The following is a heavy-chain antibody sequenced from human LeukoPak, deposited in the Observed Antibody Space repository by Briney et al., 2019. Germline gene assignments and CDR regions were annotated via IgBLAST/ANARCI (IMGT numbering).Heavy chain of an antibody. V-gene: IGHV3-23*01. Sequence: PGGSLRLSCAASGFTFSSYAMSWVRQAPGKGLEWVSAISGSGGSTYYADSVKGRFTISRDNAKNSLNLQMNSLRAEDTAVYYCARGTNRGDYWGQGTLVTVSS. CDR3: ARGTNRGDY. D-gene: IGHD2-2*01. CDR1: GFTFSSYA. CDR2: ISGSGGST. J-gene: IGHJ4*02.